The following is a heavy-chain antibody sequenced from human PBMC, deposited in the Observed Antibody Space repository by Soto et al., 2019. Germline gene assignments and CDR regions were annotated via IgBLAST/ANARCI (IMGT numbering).Heavy chain of an antibody. CDR2: ISAYNGNT. V-gene: IGHV1-18*01. CDR3: ARSNCSSTSCYRSGWYFDL. Sequence: QVQLVQSGAEVKKPGASVKVSCKASGYTFTSYGISWVRQAPGQGLEWMGWISAYNGNTNYAQKLQGRVTMTTDTSTSTAYMELRSLRSDDTAVYYCARSNCSSTSCYRSGWYFDLWGRGTLVTVSS. J-gene: IGHJ2*01. D-gene: IGHD2-2*02. CDR1: GYTFTSYG.